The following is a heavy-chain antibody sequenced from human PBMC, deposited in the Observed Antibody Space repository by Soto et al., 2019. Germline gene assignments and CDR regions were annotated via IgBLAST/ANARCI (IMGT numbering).Heavy chain of an antibody. D-gene: IGHD3-22*01. CDR2: IILPFGTP. CDR3: VRGPDYEGYFDY. Sequence: QVRLVQSGAEVKKTGSSVKVSCEASGTTFSNFAIGWVRQAPGQGLEWMGGIILPFGTPNYAQKFQDRVTISADESMTTAYMKLRRLRSGDTAVYYCVRGPDYEGYFDYWGQGTLVTVAS. J-gene: IGHJ4*02. V-gene: IGHV1-69*12. CDR1: GTTFSNFA.